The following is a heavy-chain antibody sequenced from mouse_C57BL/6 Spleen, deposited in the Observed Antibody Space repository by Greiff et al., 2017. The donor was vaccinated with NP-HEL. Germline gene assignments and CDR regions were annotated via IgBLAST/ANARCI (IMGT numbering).Heavy chain of an antibody. J-gene: IGHJ3*01. CDR3: TREDDYDGFAY. Sequence: EVQVVESGTVLARPGASVKMSCKTSGYTFTSYWMHWVKQRPGQGLEWIGAIYPGNSDTSYNQKFKGKAKLTAVTSASTAYMELSSLTNEDSAVYYCTREDDYDGFAYWGQGTLVTVSA. D-gene: IGHD2-4*01. CDR1: GYTFTSYW. V-gene: IGHV1-5*01. CDR2: IYPGNSDT.